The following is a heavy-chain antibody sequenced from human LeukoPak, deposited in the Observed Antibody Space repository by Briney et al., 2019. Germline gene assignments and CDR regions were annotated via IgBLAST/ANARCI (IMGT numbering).Heavy chain of an antibody. V-gene: IGHV4-38-2*02. CDR1: GYPIGLDYY. D-gene: IGHD5-24*01. CDR3: ARASSSYESGNGYPNLGWLDP. Sequence: SETLSLTCKVSGYPIGLDYYWVWIRQAPGRGLQWIGGFHRGRIQYNSALKSRVTISIDSSKNQFSLRMRPVTAADTAFYFCARASSSYESGNGYPNLGWLDPWGQGALVTVSS. J-gene: IGHJ5*02. CDR2: FHRGRI.